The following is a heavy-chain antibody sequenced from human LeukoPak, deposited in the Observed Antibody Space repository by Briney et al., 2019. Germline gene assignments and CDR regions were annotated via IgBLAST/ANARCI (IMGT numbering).Heavy chain of an antibody. CDR3: VRGYYAGRGHHFEY. CDR1: GFSFSKYG. D-gene: IGHD3-22*01. CDR2: ISYDGSNQ. J-gene: IGHJ4*02. V-gene: IGHV3-30*03. Sequence: QPGGSLRLSCAASGFSFSKYGMHWIRQAPGKGLEWVAGISYDGSNQDYVDSVKGRFTISRDNSKNTLCLQMNSLRAEDTAVYYCVRGYYAGRGHHFEYWGQGTLVTVSS.